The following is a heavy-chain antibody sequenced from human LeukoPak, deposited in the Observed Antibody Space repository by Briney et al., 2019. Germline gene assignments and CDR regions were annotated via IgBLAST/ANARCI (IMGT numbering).Heavy chain of an antibody. J-gene: IGHJ5*02. V-gene: IGHV1-69*13. CDR2: IIPIFGTA. D-gene: IGHD1-1*01. Sequence: GASVKVSCKASGGTFSSYAINWVRQAPGQGLEWMGGIIPIFGTANYAQKFQGRVTITADESTSTAYMELSSLRSEDTAVYYCARFSPYSLERPVHNWFDPWGQGTLVTVSS. CDR1: GGTFSSYA. CDR3: ARFSPYSLERPVHNWFDP.